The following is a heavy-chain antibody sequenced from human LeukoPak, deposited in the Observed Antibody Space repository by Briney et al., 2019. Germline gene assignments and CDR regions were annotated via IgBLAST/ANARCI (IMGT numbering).Heavy chain of an antibody. CDR3: ARVARGNYYHFDS. CDR2: ISSSSEAT. Sequence: PGGSLRLSCAASGFTFSTYSLTWVRQAPGKGLEWVPYISSSSEATSYADSVKGRFTSSRDYAKNSLYLQMTSLRAEDTAVYYCARVARGNYYHFDSWGQGTLVTVSS. D-gene: IGHD1-26*01. V-gene: IGHV3-48*04. CDR1: GFTFSTYS. J-gene: IGHJ4*02.